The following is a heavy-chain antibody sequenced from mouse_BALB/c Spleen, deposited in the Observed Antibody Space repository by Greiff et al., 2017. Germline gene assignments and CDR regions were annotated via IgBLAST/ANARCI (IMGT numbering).Heavy chain of an antibody. Sequence: EVKLMESGGGLVKPGGSLKLSCAASGFTFSDYYMYWVRQTPEKRLEWVATISDGGSYTYYPDSVKGRFTISRDNAKNNLYLKMSSLKSEDTAMDDGARKKGTATAMDYWGQGTSVTVSS. CDR1: GFTFSDYY. CDR2: ISDGGSYT. J-gene: IGHJ4*01. V-gene: IGHV5-4*02. CDR3: ARKKGTATAMDY. D-gene: IGHD1-2*01.